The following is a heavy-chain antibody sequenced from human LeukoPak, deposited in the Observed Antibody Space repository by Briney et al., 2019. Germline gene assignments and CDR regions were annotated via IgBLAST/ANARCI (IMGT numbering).Heavy chain of an antibody. CDR3: VRESFSRGDFN. J-gene: IGHJ4*02. V-gene: IGHV3-7*01. CDR1: GFIFSTYW. Sequence: GGSLRLSCAASGFIFSTYWMTWVRQAPGKGLEWVATIKYDGDEKFYVDSVTGRFTISRDNAKNSLYLQMNSLTAEDKAVYYCVRESFSRGDFNWGQGTLVSVSS. CDR2: IKYDGDEK. D-gene: IGHD7-27*01.